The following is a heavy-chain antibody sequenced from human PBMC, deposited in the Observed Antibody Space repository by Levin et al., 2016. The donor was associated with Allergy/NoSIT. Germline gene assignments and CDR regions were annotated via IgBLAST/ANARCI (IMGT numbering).Heavy chain of an antibody. J-gene: IGHJ4*02. CDR2: INPNSGGT. D-gene: IGHD5-12*01. V-gene: IGHV1-2*02. CDR3: ARDRASGYDLVSSYFDY. Sequence: WVRQAPGQGLEWMGWINPNSGGTNYAQKFQGRVTMTRDTSISTAYMELSRLRSDDTAVYYCARDRASGYDLVSSYFDYWGQGTLVTV.